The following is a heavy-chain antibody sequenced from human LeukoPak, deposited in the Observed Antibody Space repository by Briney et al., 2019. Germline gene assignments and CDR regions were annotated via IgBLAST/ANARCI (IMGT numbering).Heavy chain of an antibody. CDR2: ISGSGGST. V-gene: IGHV3-23*01. CDR3: ANSPVAGSSSWFDYYYYMDV. CDR1: GFTFSSYA. Sequence: GGSLRLSCAASGFTFSSYAMSWVRQAPGKGLEWVSAISGSGGSTYYADSVKGRFTISRDNSKNTLYLQMNSLRAEDTAVYYCANSPVAGSSSWFDYYYYMDVWGKGTTVTVSS. D-gene: IGHD6-13*01. J-gene: IGHJ6*03.